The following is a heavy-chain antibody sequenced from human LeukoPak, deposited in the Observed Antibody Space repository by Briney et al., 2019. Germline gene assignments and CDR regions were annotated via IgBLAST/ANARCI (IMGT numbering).Heavy chain of an antibody. J-gene: IGHJ3*02. CDR1: GGSFSAYY. CDR2: INHIGIT. Sequence: SPSETLSLTCAVYGGSFSAYYWTWIRQPPGKGLEWIGEINHIGITTYSPSLKSRVSISVDKSKNQFSLRLSSVTAADTAVYYCARVGYPTQRRVLSAVSVPTAGAFDIWGQGTPVTVSS. D-gene: IGHD6-25*01. V-gene: IGHV4-34*01. CDR3: ARVGYPTQRRVLSAVSVPTAGAFDI.